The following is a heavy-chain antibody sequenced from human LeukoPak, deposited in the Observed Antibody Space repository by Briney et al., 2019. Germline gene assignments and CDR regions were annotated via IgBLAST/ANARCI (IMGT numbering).Heavy chain of an antibody. J-gene: IGHJ4*02. D-gene: IGHD5-24*01. CDR1: GFSFSNSG. CDR3: AKGGWLQPNDY. V-gene: IGHV3-23*01. Sequence: GGSLRLSCAASGFSFSNSGMSGFRQAAGRGLGWVSDISGSGTSTYYADSVKGRFTISRDNSNNTLHLHMTSLRVEDTALYYCAKGGWLQPNDYWGQGTLVTVSS. CDR2: ISGSGTST.